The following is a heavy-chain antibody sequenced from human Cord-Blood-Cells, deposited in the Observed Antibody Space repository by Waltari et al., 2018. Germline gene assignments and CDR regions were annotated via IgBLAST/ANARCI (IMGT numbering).Heavy chain of an antibody. CDR3: AADPLTGTTDY. CDR1: GSTFTSSA. Sequence: QMQLVQSGPEVKKHGTSGKVSGKASGSTFTSSAVQWFRLARGQRLEWIGWIVVGSGNTNYAQKFQERVTITRDMSTSTAYMELSSLRSEDTAVYYCAADPLTGTTDYWGQGTLVTVSS. D-gene: IGHD1-7*01. V-gene: IGHV1-58*01. CDR2: IVVGSGNT. J-gene: IGHJ4*02.